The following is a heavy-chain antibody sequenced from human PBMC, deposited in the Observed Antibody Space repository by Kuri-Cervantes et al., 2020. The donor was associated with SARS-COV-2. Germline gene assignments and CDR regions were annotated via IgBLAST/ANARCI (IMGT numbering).Heavy chain of an antibody. CDR2: MNQSGGT. J-gene: IGHJ4*02. D-gene: IGHD6-13*01. V-gene: IGHV4-34*01. CDR1: GGSLSDYS. Sequence: SETLSLTCAVYGGSLSDYSWSWIRQTPAKGLEWVGEMNQSGGTNYNPSIKSRVTISIDTSKNQFSLKLTSMTAADTAVYYCARGLYSSSWYCPDYWGQGTLVTVSS. CDR3: ARGLYSSSWYCPDY.